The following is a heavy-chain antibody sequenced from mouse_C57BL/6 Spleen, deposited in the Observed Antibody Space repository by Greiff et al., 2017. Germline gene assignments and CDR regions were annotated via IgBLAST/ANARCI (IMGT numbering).Heavy chain of an antibody. D-gene: IGHD2-4*01. CDR3: AREERDYDYSRYFDV. Sequence: VQLQESGPELVKPGASVKISCKASGYSFTSYYIHWVKQRPGQGLEWIGWIYPGSGNTKYNEKFKGKATLTADTSSSTAYMQLSSLTSEDSAVYYCAREERDYDYSRYFDVWGTGTTVTVSS. V-gene: IGHV1-66*01. J-gene: IGHJ1*03. CDR1: GYSFTSYY. CDR2: IYPGSGNT.